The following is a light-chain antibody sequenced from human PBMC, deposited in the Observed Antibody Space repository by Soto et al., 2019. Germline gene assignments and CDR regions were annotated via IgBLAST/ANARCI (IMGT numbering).Light chain of an antibody. Sequence: MQITLVCFTGAGSDIEIIPIHCRASQSISSWLAWYQQKPGKAPKLLIYDASSLESGVPSRFSGSESGTEFTLTISSLQPDDFATYFCQQYNSFWTFGQGTKVDI. CDR2: DAS. CDR1: QSISSW. J-gene: IGKJ1*01. CDR3: QQYNSFWT. V-gene: IGKV1-5*01.